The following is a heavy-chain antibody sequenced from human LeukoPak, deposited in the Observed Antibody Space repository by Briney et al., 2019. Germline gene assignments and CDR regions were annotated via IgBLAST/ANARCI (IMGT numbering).Heavy chain of an antibody. V-gene: IGHV3-23*01. D-gene: IGHD6-6*01. CDR1: GFTFTTYA. CDR3: AKDSSSSYWYFDL. Sequence: PGGSLRLSCAASGFTFTTYAMSWVRQAPGKGLEWVSAIGGSGHYTYYADSVKGRFTISRDNSKNTLYLQMNSQRPEDTAVYYCAKDSSSSYWYFDLWGRGTLVTVSS. J-gene: IGHJ2*01. CDR2: IGGSGHYT.